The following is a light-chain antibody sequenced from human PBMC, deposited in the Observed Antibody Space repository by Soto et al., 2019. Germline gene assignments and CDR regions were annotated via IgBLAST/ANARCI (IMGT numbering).Light chain of an antibody. V-gene: IGKV3-20*01. Sequence: IVVTQSPATLSVSPGERATLSCRASQSVSRNLAWYQQKPGQAPRLLIYGASSRATGIPDRFSGSGSGTDFTLTISRLEHEDFAVYYCQQYGSSSITFGQGTRLEIK. J-gene: IGKJ5*01. CDR2: GAS. CDR3: QQYGSSSIT. CDR1: QSVSRN.